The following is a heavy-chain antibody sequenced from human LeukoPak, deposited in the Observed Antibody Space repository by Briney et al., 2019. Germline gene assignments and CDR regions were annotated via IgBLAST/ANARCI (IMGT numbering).Heavy chain of an antibody. CDR3: ARSQPNDYVDY. J-gene: IGHJ4*02. CDR2: IYTSGCT. V-gene: IGHV4-61*02. D-gene: IGHD2-8*01. CDR1: GGSISSGSYY. Sequence: SETLSLTCTVSGGSISSGSYYWSWIRQPAGKGLEWIGRIYTSGCTNYNPSLKSRVTISADTTKNQLSLKLSSVTAADTAVYYCARSQPNDYVDYWGQGTLVTASS.